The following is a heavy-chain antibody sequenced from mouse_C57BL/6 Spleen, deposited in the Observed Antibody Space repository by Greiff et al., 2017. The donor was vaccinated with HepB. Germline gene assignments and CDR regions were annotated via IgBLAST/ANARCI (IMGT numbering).Heavy chain of an antibody. V-gene: IGHV1-18*01. D-gene: IGHD2-4*01. CDR3: ARSPGLRRGSYYAMDY. CDR2: INPNNGGT. J-gene: IGHJ4*01. Sequence: EVMLVESGPELVKPGASVKIPCKASGYTFTDYNMDWVKQSHGKSLEWIGDINPNNGGTIYNQKFKGKATLTVDKSSSTAYMELRSLTSEDTAVYYCARSPGLRRGSYYAMDYWGQGTSVTVSS. CDR1: GYTFTDYN.